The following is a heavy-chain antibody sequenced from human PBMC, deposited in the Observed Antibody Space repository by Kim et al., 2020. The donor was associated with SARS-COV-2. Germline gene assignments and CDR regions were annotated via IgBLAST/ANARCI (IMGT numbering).Heavy chain of an antibody. D-gene: IGHD3-3*01. CDR2: IYPGDSDT. CDR3: SRHGSRFLEWLLYSKKQKNYYYFYMDV. Sequence: GESLKISCKGSGYSFTSYWIGWVRQMPGKGLEWMGIIYPGDSDTRYSPSFQGQVTISADQSISTAYRQRSNLKASDTAKYYCSRHGSRFLEWLLYSKKQKNYYYFYMDVWGKGTTLTVSS. J-gene: IGHJ6*03. CDR1: GYSFTSYW. V-gene: IGHV5-51*01.